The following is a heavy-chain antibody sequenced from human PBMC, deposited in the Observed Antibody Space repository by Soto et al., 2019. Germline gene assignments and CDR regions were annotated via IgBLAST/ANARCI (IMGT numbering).Heavy chain of an antibody. CDR2: ISHDGVTK. J-gene: IGHJ5*02. V-gene: IGHV3-30-3*01. D-gene: IGHD4-4*01. Sequence: QLVESGGGVIHPGKSLRLSCTASGSTFPNYPMHWVRQAPDKGLEWVAVISHDGVTKNSADSVKGRFTISRDNSRNTLYLQMNSLRIEDTAMYYCVRGGYSSSWERLDPWGQGTLVTVSS. CDR1: GSTFPNYP. CDR3: VRGGYSSSWERLDP.